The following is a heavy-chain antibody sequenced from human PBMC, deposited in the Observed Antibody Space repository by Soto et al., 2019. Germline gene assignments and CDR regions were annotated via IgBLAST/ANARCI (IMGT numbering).Heavy chain of an antibody. Sequence: SETLSLTCAVYGGSFRGYYWSWIRQPPGKGLEWIGEINHSGSTKYNPSLKSRVTISVDTSKNQFSLKLSSVTAADTALYYCGRYCSSGTCYGGAFDGWGQGTMVTVSS. D-gene: IGHD2-15*01. V-gene: IGHV4-34*01. CDR1: GGSFRGYY. CDR2: INHSGST. CDR3: GRYCSSGTCYGGAFDG. J-gene: IGHJ3*01.